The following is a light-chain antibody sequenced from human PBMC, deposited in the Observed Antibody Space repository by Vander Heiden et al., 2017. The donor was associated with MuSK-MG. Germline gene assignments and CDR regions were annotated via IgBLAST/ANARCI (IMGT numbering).Light chain of an antibody. CDR2: RNN. J-gene: IGLJ2*01. V-gene: IGLV1-47*03. CDR3: AAWDDSLSGRVV. CDR1: SSNIGSNY. Sequence: QSVLTQPPSAPGTPRQRVTISCSGSSSNIGSNYVYWYQQLPGTAPKLLIYRNNQRHSGVPDRFSGSKSGTSASLAISGLWSEDEADYYCAAWDDSLSGRVVFGGGTKLTVL.